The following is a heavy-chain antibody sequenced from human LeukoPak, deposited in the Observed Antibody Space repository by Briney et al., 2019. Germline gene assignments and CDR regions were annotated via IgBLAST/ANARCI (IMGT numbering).Heavy chain of an antibody. CDR3: ARAYYYDSSGYSLGGFDP. CDR2: IYYSGSI. J-gene: IGHJ5*02. Sequence: PSETLSLSCTVSGGSISSSGYFWGWIRQPPGKGLEWIGSIYYSGSIYYNPSLESRVTISVDTSKDQFSLKLSSVTAADTAVYYCARAYYYDSSGYSLGGFDPWGQGILVTVSS. CDR1: GGSISSSGYF. D-gene: IGHD3-22*01. V-gene: IGHV4-39*07.